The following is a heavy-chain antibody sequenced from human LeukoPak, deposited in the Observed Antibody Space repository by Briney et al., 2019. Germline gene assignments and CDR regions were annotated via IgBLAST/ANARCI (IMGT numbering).Heavy chain of an antibody. J-gene: IGHJ4*02. Sequence: SETLSLTCGVYGGSFSGYHWNWIRQPPGEGLEWVGEINHSGSTNYNPSLKSRVTISVDTSKKQFSLRLSSVTAADTAVYFCARGVRIAVADPHLDYWGQGTLVTVSS. V-gene: IGHV4-34*01. CDR3: ARGVRIAVADPHLDY. CDR2: INHSGST. D-gene: IGHD6-19*01. CDR1: GGSFSGYH.